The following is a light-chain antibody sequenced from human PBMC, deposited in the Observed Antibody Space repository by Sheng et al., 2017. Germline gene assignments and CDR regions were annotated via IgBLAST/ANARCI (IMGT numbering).Light chain of an antibody. Sequence: SYFLPQPPSVSLAPGGTATITCGGDNIERRNVHWYQQKAGQAPVLVVYDDIDRPSGIPDRFSGSTSGDTATLTITRVEAGDEADYHCQAWDTIRDHRVFGGGTRLTVL. CDR3: QAWDTIRDHRV. V-gene: IGLV3-21*02. CDR2: DDI. J-gene: IGLJ2*01. CDR1: NIERRN.